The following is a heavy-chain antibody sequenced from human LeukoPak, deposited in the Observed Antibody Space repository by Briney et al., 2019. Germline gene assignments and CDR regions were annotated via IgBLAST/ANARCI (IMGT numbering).Heavy chain of an antibody. Sequence: GGSLRLSCAASGFTFSTYNMNWVRQAPGKGLEWVSSISSSSDYIYYADSVKGRFTISRDNAKNSLYLQMKSLRAEDTAMYYCARGKTSQNIVTRKTYNWFDPWGQGTLVTVSS. V-gene: IGHV3-21*01. D-gene: IGHD2/OR15-2a*01. CDR3: ARGKTSQNIVTRKTYNWFDP. CDR1: GFTFSTYN. J-gene: IGHJ5*02. CDR2: ISSSSDYI.